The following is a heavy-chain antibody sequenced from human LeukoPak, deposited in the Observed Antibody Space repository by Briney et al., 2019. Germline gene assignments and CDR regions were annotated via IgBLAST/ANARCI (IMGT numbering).Heavy chain of an antibody. CDR2: IYHSGST. D-gene: IGHD5-12*01. CDR3: ASGNTGYDRDSFDI. V-gene: IGHV4-30-2*01. Sequence: SQTLSLTCAVSGGSISSGGYSWSWVRQPPGEGLEWVGYIYHSGSTYYNPSLQSRVTISLDRSKNQFSLKLSSMTVADTAVYYCASGNTGYDRDSFDIWGQGTMVTVSS. CDR1: GGSISSGGYS. J-gene: IGHJ3*02.